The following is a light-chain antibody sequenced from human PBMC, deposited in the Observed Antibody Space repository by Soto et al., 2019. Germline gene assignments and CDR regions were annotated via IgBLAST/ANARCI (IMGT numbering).Light chain of an antibody. CDR2: EVS. CDR3: FSYANRRWV. Sequence: QSALTQPASVSGSPGQSITISCTGSSSDVGVSNLVSWYQQHPGKAPKLIIYEVSQRPSGVSNRFSGSKSGNTASLTISGVQADDGGDYYCFSYANRRWVFGAGTKVTVL. J-gene: IGLJ3*02. V-gene: IGLV2-23*02. CDR1: SSDVGVSNL.